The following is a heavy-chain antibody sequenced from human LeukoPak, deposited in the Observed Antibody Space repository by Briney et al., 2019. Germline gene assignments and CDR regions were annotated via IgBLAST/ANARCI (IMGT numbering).Heavy chain of an antibody. V-gene: IGHV4-34*01. CDR2: INHSGST. Sequence: SETLSLTCAVYGGSFSGYYWSWIRQPPGKGLEWIGEINHSGSTNYNPSLKSRVTISVDTSKNQFSLKLSSVTAADTAVYYCARGRAAGKPNDYWGQGTLVTVSS. D-gene: IGHD6-13*01. CDR1: GGSFSGYY. J-gene: IGHJ4*02. CDR3: ARGRAAGKPNDY.